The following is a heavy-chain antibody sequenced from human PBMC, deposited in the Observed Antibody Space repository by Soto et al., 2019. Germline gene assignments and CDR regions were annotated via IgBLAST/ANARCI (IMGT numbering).Heavy chain of an antibody. CDR2: IYYSGST. Sequence: SETLSLTCTVSGGSISSYYWSWIRQPPGKGLEWIGYIYYSGSTNYNPSLKSRVTISVDTSKNQFSLKLSSVTAADTAVYYCARGFHSGSYYNHWFDPWGQGTLVTVSS. CDR3: ARGFHSGSYYNHWFDP. CDR1: GGSISSYY. V-gene: IGHV4-59*01. J-gene: IGHJ5*02. D-gene: IGHD3-10*01.